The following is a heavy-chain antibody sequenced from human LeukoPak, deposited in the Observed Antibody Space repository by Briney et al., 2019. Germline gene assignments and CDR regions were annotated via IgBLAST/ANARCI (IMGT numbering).Heavy chain of an antibody. Sequence: PGGSLRLSCAASGFTFSGSAMHWVRQAPGKGLEWVANIKEDGSVKSYVGSVKGRFTISRDNAKKSLYLQMSSLRAEDTAVYYCARRNNFDYWGQGTLVTVSS. D-gene: IGHD2/OR15-2a*01. CDR1: GFTFSGSA. CDR3: ARRNNFDY. CDR2: IKEDGSVK. J-gene: IGHJ4*02. V-gene: IGHV3-7*01.